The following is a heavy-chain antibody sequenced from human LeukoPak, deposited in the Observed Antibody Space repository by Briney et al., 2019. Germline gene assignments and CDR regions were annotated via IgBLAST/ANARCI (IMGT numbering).Heavy chain of an antibody. D-gene: IGHD2-2*01. CDR2: IKQDGSEK. Sequence: GGALRLSCAASGFTFSSYWMSWVRQAPGKGLEWVANIKQDGSEKYYVDSVKGRFTISRDNAKNSLYLQMNSLRAEDTAVYYCARSIVVVPAAMGYWGQGTLVTVSS. V-gene: IGHV3-7*01. CDR3: ARSIVVVPAAMGY. CDR1: GFTFSSYW. J-gene: IGHJ4*02.